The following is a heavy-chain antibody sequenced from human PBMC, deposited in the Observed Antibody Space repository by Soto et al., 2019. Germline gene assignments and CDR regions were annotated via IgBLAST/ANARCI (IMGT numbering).Heavy chain of an antibody. CDR2: ISYDGSNI. D-gene: IGHD6-13*01. CDR1: GFAFSTYG. V-gene: IGHV3-30*03. J-gene: IGHJ4*02. CDR3: GTAGSSCSWYYLDY. Sequence: GGSLRLSCAASGFAFSTYGMHWVRQAPGKGLEWVAMISYDGSNIYYTESVKGRFAISRDNSRNTLYLQMNSLRAEDTAVYYWGTAGSSCSWYYLDYWGQGTRVTV.